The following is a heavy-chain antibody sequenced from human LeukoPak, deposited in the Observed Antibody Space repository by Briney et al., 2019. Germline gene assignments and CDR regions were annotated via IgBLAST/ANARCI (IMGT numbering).Heavy chain of an antibody. J-gene: IGHJ4*02. Sequence: ASVTVSCKASGYTFTSYAIHWVRQAPGQRLEWMGWINAGNGDTKYSQKFQGRVTLTRDTSASTAYMELSSLRSEDTAVYYCGRPGYCSTTSCLTLDQWGQGTLVTVSS. CDR2: INAGNGDT. CDR3: GRPGYCSTTSCLTLDQ. V-gene: IGHV1-3*01. D-gene: IGHD2-2*01. CDR1: GYTFTSYA.